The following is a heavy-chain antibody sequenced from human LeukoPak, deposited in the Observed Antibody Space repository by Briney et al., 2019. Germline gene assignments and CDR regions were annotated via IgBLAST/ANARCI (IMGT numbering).Heavy chain of an antibody. J-gene: IGHJ4*02. CDR3: ARARERRPFDY. CDR1: GGFISSGGYY. CDR2: IYYSGST. D-gene: IGHD1-26*01. Sequence: SETLSLTCTVSGGFISSGGYYWSWIRQHPGKGLEWIGYIYYSGSTYYNPSLKSRVTISVDTSKNQFSLKLSSVTAADTAVYYCARARERRPFDYWGQGTLVTVSS. V-gene: IGHV4-31*03.